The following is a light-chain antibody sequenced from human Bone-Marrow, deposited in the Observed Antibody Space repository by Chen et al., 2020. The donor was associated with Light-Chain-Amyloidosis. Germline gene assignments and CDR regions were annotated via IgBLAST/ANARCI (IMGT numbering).Light chain of an antibody. Sequence: DIQMTQSPSSLSASVRDRVAITCRASESISTYLNWYQQRPGEAPKLLIYAGSTLHSGVPSRFSGSGSGTDCTLTISGPQPEDSATYYCQQSCTLPQTFGPGTKLEIK. CDR1: ESISTY. J-gene: IGKJ2*01. V-gene: IGKV1-39*01. CDR3: QQSCTLPQT. CDR2: AGS.